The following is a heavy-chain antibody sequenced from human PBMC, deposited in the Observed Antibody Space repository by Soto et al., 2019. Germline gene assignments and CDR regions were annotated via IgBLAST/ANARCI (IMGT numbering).Heavy chain of an antibody. CDR3: ARDKFDYGDYDPVTFDY. V-gene: IGHV3-33*01. Sequence: QVQLVESGGGVVQPGRSLRLSCAASGFTFSSYGMHWVRQAPGKGLEWVAVIWYDGSNKYYADSVKGRFTISRDNSKNTLYLQMNSLRAEDTAVYYCARDKFDYGDYDPVTFDYWGQGTLVTVSS. D-gene: IGHD4-17*01. J-gene: IGHJ4*02. CDR1: GFTFSSYG. CDR2: IWYDGSNK.